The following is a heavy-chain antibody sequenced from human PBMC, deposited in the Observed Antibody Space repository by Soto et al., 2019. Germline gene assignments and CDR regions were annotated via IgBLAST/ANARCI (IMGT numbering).Heavy chain of an antibody. Sequence: SETLSLTCAVSGGSISSSNWWSWVRQPPGKGLEWMGEIYHSGSTTYNPSLKSRVTISVDKSKNQFSLKLSSVTAADTAVYYCARGYYDILAGVSYYYGMDVWGQGTTVTVSS. CDR2: IYHSGST. D-gene: IGHD3-9*01. V-gene: IGHV4-4*02. J-gene: IGHJ6*02. CDR1: GGSISSSNW. CDR3: ARGYYDILAGVSYYYGMDV.